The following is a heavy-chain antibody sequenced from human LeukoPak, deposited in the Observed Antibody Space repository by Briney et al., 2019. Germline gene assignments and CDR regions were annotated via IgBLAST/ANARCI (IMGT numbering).Heavy chain of an antibody. CDR2: INPNSGGT. Sequence: ASVKLSCTASGYSFTFYYIDWDCHPPGQGLEWMGWINPNSGGTNYAQKFQGRVTMTRDTSISTAYMELSRLRSDDTAVYYCASVRSSRWYYYYSGLNVWGQGTTVTVSS. CDR3: ASVRSSRWYYYYSGLNV. V-gene: IGHV1-2*02. J-gene: IGHJ6*02. D-gene: IGHD6-13*01. CDR1: GYSFTFYY.